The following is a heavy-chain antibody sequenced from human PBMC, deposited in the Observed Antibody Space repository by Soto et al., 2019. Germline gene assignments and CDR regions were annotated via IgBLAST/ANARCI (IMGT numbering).Heavy chain of an antibody. D-gene: IGHD3-10*01. Sequence: GGSLRLSCGASRFTFSDFEMNWVRQAPGKGLGWVSYISTSGSKIYYADSVKGRFTISRDNAKNSLYLQMNSLRAEDTGLYYCARDRSYASGIYPFPFDLWGQGTMVTVSS. J-gene: IGHJ3*01. CDR2: ISTSGSKI. CDR3: ARDRSYASGIYPFPFDL. V-gene: IGHV3-48*03. CDR1: RFTFSDFE.